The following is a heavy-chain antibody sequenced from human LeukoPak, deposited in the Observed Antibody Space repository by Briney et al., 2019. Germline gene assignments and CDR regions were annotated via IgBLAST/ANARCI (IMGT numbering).Heavy chain of an antibody. V-gene: IGHV3-30-3*01. J-gene: IGHJ4*02. CDR1: GFTFSSYA. D-gene: IGHD2-2*01. CDR3: GYGSVVVPAAVDY. CDR2: ISYDGSNK. Sequence: PGRSLRLSCAASGFTFSSYAMHWVRQAPGKGLEWVAVISYDGSNKYYADSVKGRFTISRDNSKNTLYLQMNSLRAEDTAVYYCGYGSVVVPAAVDYWGQGTLVTVSS.